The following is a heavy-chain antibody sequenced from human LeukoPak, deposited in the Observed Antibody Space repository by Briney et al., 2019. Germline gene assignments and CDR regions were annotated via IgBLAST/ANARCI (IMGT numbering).Heavy chain of an antibody. V-gene: IGHV3-48*03. CDR3: ARNPRYAFDI. Sequence: GGSLRLSCAASGFTFSSYEMNWVRQAPGKGLEWVSYISSSGSTIYYADSVKGRFTISRDNAKNSLYLQTNSLRAEDTAVYYCARNPRYAFDIWGQGTMVTVSS. J-gene: IGHJ3*02. CDR1: GFTFSSYE. CDR2: ISSSGSTI.